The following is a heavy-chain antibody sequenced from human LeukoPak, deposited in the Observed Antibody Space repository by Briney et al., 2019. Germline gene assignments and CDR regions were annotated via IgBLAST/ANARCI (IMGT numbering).Heavy chain of an antibody. Sequence: SVKVSCKASGGTFSSYAISWVRQAPGQGLEWMGGIIPIFGTANYAQKFQGRVTITADKSTSTAYMELSSLRSEDTAVYYCASCETYYDFWSGPNGGYYFDYWGQGTLVTVSS. J-gene: IGHJ4*02. CDR1: GGTFSSYA. V-gene: IGHV1-69*06. CDR3: ASCETYYDFWSGPNGGYYFDY. D-gene: IGHD3-3*01. CDR2: IIPIFGTA.